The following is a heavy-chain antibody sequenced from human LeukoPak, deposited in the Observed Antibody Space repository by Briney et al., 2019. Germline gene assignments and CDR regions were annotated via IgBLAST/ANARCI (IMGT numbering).Heavy chain of an antibody. Sequence: PGGPLRLSCAASGFTFNDYHMNWIRQAPGKGLEWIAYISPGGDDIYFADSVRGRLTLSRDNAKNSLYLQMSSLTAEDTAVYYCASGRDIEVAGPGGYFDHWGQGNLVTVSS. CDR2: ISPGGDDI. J-gene: IGHJ4*02. D-gene: IGHD6-19*01. CDR3: ASGRDIEVAGPGGYFDH. V-gene: IGHV3-11*01. CDR1: GFTFNDYH.